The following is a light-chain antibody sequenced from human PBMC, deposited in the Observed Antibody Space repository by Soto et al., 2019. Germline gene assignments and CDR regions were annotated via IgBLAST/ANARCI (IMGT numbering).Light chain of an antibody. Sequence: EIMLTQSPGTLSLSPGERATLSCRASQSVSNNYLAWYQQKPGQAPRLLIYGASNRATGIPDRFSGSGSGTDFTLTISRLEPEDFAVYYCQQSGTSPPVAFGGGTKVDI. J-gene: IGKJ4*01. CDR1: QSVSNNY. V-gene: IGKV3-20*01. CDR3: QQSGTSPPVA. CDR2: GAS.